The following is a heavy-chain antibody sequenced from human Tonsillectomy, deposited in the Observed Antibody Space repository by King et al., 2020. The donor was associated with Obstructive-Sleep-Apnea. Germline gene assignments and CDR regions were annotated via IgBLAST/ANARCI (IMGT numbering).Heavy chain of an antibody. CDR1: GYRVTNYW. J-gene: IGHJ2*01. CDR2: IFPGDSDT. Sequence: QLVQSGAEVKKPGESLKISCKGSGYRVTNYWIGWVRQMPGKSLEWVGIIFPGDSDTTYSPSFQGQVAISADKSISTAYLQWSSLKASDTAMYYCGGGTDGYFDLWGHGTLVTVSS. CDR3: GGGTDGYFDL. D-gene: IGHD1-1*01. V-gene: IGHV5-51*01.